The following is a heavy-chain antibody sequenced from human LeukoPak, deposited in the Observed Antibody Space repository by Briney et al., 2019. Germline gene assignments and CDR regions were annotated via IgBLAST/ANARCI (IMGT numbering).Heavy chain of an antibody. CDR2: IYYSGST. J-gene: IGHJ3*02. CDR1: GGSISSYY. D-gene: IGHD6-19*01. V-gene: IGHV4-59*01. Sequence: PSETRSLTCTVSGGSISSYYWSWIRQPPGKGLEWIGYIYYSGSTNYNPSLKSRVTISVDTSKNQFSLKLSSVTAADTAVYYCARDAVADAFDIWGQGTMVTVSS. CDR3: ARDAVADAFDI.